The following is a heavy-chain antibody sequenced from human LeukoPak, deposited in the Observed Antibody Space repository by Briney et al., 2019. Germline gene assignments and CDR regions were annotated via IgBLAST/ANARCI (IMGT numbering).Heavy chain of an antibody. J-gene: IGHJ3*02. V-gene: IGHV1-46*01. CDR3: ARDQRMDSGYDYPYDAFDI. CDR2: INPSGGST. Sequence: ASVKVSCKASGYTFTSYYMHWVRQDPGQGLEWMGIINPSGGSTSYAQKFQGRVTMTRDTSTSTVYMELSSLRSEDTAVYYCARDQRMDSGYDYPYDAFDIWGQGTMVTVSS. CDR1: GYTFTSYY. D-gene: IGHD5-12*01.